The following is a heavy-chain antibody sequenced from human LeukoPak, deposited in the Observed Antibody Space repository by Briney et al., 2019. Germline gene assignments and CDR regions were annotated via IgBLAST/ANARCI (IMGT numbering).Heavy chain of an antibody. CDR2: ISYDGSNK. J-gene: IGHJ4*02. CDR3: ARDEGSWGSTSSCLDY. Sequence: GGSVTLSCAPSGFTFTSYAMHWVRQARGKGREWVAVISYDGSNKYYADSVKGPFTISRDNSKNTLYLQMNSLRAEDTAVYECARDEGSWGSTSSCLDYWGQGTLVTVSS. CDR1: GFTFTSYA. D-gene: IGHD3-16*01. V-gene: IGHV3-30-3*01.